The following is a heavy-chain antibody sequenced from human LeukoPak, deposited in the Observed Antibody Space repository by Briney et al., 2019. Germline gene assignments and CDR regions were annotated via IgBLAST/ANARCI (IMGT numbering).Heavy chain of an antibody. Sequence: ASVKVSCKASGYTFTSYYMHWVRRAPGQGLEWMGIINPSGGSTSYAQKFQGRVTMTRDTSTSTVYMELSSLRSEDTAVYYCARGVSIAAAGGWFDPWGQGTLVTVSS. V-gene: IGHV1-46*01. CDR2: INPSGGST. J-gene: IGHJ5*02. CDR3: ARGVSIAAAGGWFDP. D-gene: IGHD6-13*01. CDR1: GYTFTSYY.